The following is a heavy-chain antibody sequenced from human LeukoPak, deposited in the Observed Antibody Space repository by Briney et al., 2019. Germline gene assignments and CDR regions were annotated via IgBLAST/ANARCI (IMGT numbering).Heavy chain of an antibody. D-gene: IGHD2-8*01. V-gene: IGHV1-69*05. J-gene: IGHJ5*02. Sequence: GASVKVSCKASGGTFNNYAISWVRQAPGQGLEWMGGVIPIFGTTNSTLNFQGRLTITTDESTNTAYMELSSLTSEDTAVYYCARSYLVFNWLDPWGQGTLVTVSS. CDR1: GGTFNNYA. CDR3: ARSYLVFNWLDP. CDR2: VIPIFGTT.